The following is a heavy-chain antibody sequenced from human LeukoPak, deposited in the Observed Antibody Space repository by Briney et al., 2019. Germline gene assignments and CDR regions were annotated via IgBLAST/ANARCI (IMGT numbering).Heavy chain of an antibody. CDR1: GGSISSYY. CDR2: IYYSGSI. V-gene: IGHV4-59*01. Sequence: PSETLSLTCTVSGGSISSYYWSWIRQPPGKGLEWIGYIYYSGSINYNPSLKSRVTISVDTSKNQFSLKLSSVTAADTAVYYCARVVGGSSGYYYYYYMDVWGKGTTVTVSS. CDR3: ARVVGGSSGYYYYYYMDV. J-gene: IGHJ6*03. D-gene: IGHD6-6*01.